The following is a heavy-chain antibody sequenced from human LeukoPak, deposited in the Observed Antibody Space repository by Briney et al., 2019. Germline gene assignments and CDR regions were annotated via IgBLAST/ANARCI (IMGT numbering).Heavy chain of an antibody. J-gene: IGHJ4*02. V-gene: IGHV3-11*01. Sequence: GGSLRLSCAASGFTFSDYYMSWIRQAPGKGLEWVSYISSSGSTIYYADSVKGRFTISRDNAKNSLYLQMNSLRAEDTAVYYCASLWFGELLFTEYDYWGQGTLVTVSS. CDR2: ISSSGSTI. CDR3: ASLWFGELLFTEYDY. CDR1: GFTFSDYY. D-gene: IGHD3-10*01.